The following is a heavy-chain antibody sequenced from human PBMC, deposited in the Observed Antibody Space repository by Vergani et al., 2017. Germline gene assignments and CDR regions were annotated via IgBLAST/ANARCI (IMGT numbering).Heavy chain of an antibody. D-gene: IGHD2-8*01. CDR1: GGSISSYY. V-gene: IGHV4-59*08. Sequence: QVQLQESGPGLVKPSETLSLTCTVSGGSISSYYWSWIRQPPGKGLEWIGYIYYSGSTNYNPSLKSRVTISVDTSKNQFSLKLSSVTAADTAVYYCARQGSYCTNCVCFDFDYWGQGTLVTVSS. J-gene: IGHJ4*02. CDR3: ARQGSYCTNCVCFDFDY. CDR2: IYYSGST.